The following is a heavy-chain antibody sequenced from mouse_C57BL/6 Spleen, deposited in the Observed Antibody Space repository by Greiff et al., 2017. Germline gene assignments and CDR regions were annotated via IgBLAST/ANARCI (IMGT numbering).Heavy chain of an antibody. D-gene: IGHD1-1*01. Sequence: QVQLQQPGAELVRPGSSVKLSCKASGYTFTSYWMDWVKQRPGQGLEWIGNIYPSDSETHYNQKFKDKATLTVDKSSSTAYMQLSSLTSEDSAVYYCARGYGSRDYWGQGTTLTVSS. J-gene: IGHJ2*01. CDR2: IYPSDSET. V-gene: IGHV1-61*01. CDR3: ARGYGSRDY. CDR1: GYTFTSYW.